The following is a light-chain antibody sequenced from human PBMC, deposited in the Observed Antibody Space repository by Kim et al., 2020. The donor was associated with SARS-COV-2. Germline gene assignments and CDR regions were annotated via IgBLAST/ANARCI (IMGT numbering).Light chain of an antibody. CDR3: YSASDNIGV. CDR2: KGR. CDR1: EQAKKD. V-gene: IGLV3-27*01. Sequence: SPGQSASLTCAGCEQAKKDGRWYQQTTGQPRVLVIYKGREGPSGIPERFSGSSSGTTVSLTISGAQVEYGADYYCYSASDNIGVFGGGTQLTVL. J-gene: IGLJ3*02.